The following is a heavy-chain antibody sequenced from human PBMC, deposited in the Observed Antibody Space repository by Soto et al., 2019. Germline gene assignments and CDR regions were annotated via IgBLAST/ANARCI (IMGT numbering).Heavy chain of an antibody. J-gene: IGHJ6*03. V-gene: IGHV1-69*02. CDR3: ARALQPFYYYYYMDV. Sequence: ASVKVSCKASGGTFSSYTISWVRQVPGQGLEWMGRIIPILGIANYAQKFQGRVTITADKSTSTAYMELSSLRSEDTAVYYCARALQPFYYYYYMDVWGKGTTVTVSS. CDR2: IIPILGIA. CDR1: GGTFSSYT.